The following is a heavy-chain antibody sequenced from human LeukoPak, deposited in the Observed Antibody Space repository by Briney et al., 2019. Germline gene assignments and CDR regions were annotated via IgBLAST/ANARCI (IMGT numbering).Heavy chain of an antibody. Sequence: SETLSLTCTVSGYSISSGYYWGWIRQPPGKGLEWIGSIYHSGSTYYNPSLKARVTISVDTSKNQFSLKLSSVPAADTAVYYCARDSQPFRPTLQSDWFDPWGQGTLVTVSS. CDR1: GYSISSGYY. CDR2: IYHSGST. V-gene: IGHV4-38-2*02. J-gene: IGHJ5*02. D-gene: IGHD3-10*01. CDR3: ARDSQPFRPTLQSDWFDP.